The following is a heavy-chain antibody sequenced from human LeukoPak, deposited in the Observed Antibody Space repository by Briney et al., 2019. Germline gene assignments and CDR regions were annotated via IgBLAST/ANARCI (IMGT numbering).Heavy chain of an antibody. D-gene: IGHD4-17*01. CDR2: INSDGSDT. CDR1: GFTFSSYW. V-gene: IGHV3-74*01. Sequence: GGSLRLSCAASGFTFSSYWMHWVRQAPGEGLVWVSRINSDGSDTIYADSVKGRFTISRDNAKNTLYLQMYSLRAEDTALYYCAREDYDYGDYYFDYWGQGTLVTVSS. J-gene: IGHJ4*02. CDR3: AREDYDYGDYYFDY.